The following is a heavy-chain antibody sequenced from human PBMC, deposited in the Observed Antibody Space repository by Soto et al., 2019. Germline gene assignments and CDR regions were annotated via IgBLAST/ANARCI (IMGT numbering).Heavy chain of an antibody. D-gene: IGHD3-9*01. V-gene: IGHV5-10-1*01. CDR1: GYSFTSYW. Sequence: PGESLKISCNGSGYSFTSYWISWVRQMPGKGLEWMGRIDPSDSYTNYSPSFQGHVTISADKSISTAYLQWSSLKASDTAMYYCARLDYDISTGYSLVYYYGMDVWGQGTTVTVSS. CDR2: IDPSDSYT. CDR3: ARLDYDISTGYSLVYYYGMDV. J-gene: IGHJ6*02.